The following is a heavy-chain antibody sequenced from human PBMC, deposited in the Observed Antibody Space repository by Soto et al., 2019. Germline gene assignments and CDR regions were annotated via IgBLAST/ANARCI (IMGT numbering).Heavy chain of an antibody. D-gene: IGHD2-21*02. V-gene: IGHV1-58*01. Sequence: SVKVSCKASGLTFRNFAVQWVRQARGQRPEWIGWIVFGSGNTNYSQKLQGRVTLTRDTSTNTVYMELRRLGIEDTAVYYCAAESMKVVTFAGDYWGQGTRGTVSS. CDR3: AAESMKVVTFAGDY. CDR1: GLTFRNFA. CDR2: IVFGSGNT. J-gene: IGHJ4*02.